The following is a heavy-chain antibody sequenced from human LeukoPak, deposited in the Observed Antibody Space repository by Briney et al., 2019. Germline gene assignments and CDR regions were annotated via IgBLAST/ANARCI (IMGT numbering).Heavy chain of an antibody. J-gene: IGHJ4*02. V-gene: IGHV1-2*02. Sequence: ASVKVSCKASGYTFTGYYMHWVRQAPGQGLEWMGWINTNSGGTNYAQKFQGRVTMTRDTSISTAYMELSRLRSDDTAVYYCAREPYSSSSGFDYWGQGTLVTVSS. D-gene: IGHD6-6*01. CDR2: INTNSGGT. CDR3: AREPYSSSSGFDY. CDR1: GYTFTGYY.